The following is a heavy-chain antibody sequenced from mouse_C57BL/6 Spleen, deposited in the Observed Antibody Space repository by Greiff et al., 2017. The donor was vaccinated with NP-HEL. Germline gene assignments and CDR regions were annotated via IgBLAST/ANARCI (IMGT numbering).Heavy chain of an antibody. Sequence: VQLKQSGPVLVKPGASVKMSCKASGYTFTDYYMNWVKQSHGKSLEWIGVINPYNGGTSYNQKFKGKATLTVDKSSSTAYMELNSLTSEDSAVYYCARGYYGSGDYWGQGTTLTVSS. D-gene: IGHD1-1*01. V-gene: IGHV1-19*01. CDR2: INPYNGGT. J-gene: IGHJ2*01. CDR3: ARGYYGSGDY. CDR1: GYTFTDYY.